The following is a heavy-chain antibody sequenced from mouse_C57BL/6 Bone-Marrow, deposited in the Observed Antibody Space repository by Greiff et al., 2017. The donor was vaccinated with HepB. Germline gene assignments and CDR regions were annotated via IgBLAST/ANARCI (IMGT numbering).Heavy chain of an antibody. CDR1: GYTFTDYY. J-gene: IGHJ2*01. D-gene: IGHD2-5*01. CDR2: INPYNGGT. Sequence: EVQLQQSGPVLVKPGASVKMSCKASGYTFTDYYMNWVKQSHGKSLEWIGVINPYNGGTSYNQKFKGKATLTVDKSSSTAYMELNSLTSEDSAVYYCALAYYSNPYYFEYWGQGTTLTVSS. CDR3: ALAYYSNPYYFEY. V-gene: IGHV1-19*01.